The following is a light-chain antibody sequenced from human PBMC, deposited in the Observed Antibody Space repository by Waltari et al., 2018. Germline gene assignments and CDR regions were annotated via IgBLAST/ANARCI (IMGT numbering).Light chain of an antibody. J-gene: IGLJ2*01. V-gene: IGLV2-23*02. CDR3: CSYIGRAL. CDR1: SSDVGGHNF. CDR2: EVI. Sequence: QSALTQPASVSGSPGQSITISCTGSSSDVGGHNFVSWYQQHPGKAPKLLIYEVIKRPSGVSIRFSGSKSGNTASLTISGLQAEDEADYYCCSYIGRALFGGGTKLTVL.